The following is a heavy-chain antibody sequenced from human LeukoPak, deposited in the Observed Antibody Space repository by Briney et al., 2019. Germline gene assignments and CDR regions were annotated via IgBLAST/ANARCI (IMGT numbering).Heavy chain of an antibody. Sequence: SETLSLTCTVSGGSISSYYWSWIRQPPGKGPEWIGYIYYSGSTYYNPSLKSRVTISVDTSKNQFSLKLSSVTAADTAVYYCAREKRITMMSFDYWGQGTLVTVSS. D-gene: IGHD3-22*01. CDR3: AREKRITMMSFDY. V-gene: IGHV4-59*12. J-gene: IGHJ4*02. CDR1: GGSISSYY. CDR2: IYYSGST.